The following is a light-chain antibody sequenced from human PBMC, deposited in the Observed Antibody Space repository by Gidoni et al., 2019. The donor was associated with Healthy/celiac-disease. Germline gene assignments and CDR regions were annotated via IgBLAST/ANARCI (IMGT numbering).Light chain of an antibody. J-gene: IGKJ1*01. CDR3: QQYGSSPWT. CDR2: GAS. CDR1: QSVSSSY. Sequence: EIALTQSPGTLPLSPGERATLSCRAIQSVSSSYLAWYQQKPGQAPRLLIYGASSRATGIPDRFSGSGSGTDFTLTISRLEPEDFAVYYCQQYGSSPWTFGQGTKVEIK. V-gene: IGKV3-20*01.